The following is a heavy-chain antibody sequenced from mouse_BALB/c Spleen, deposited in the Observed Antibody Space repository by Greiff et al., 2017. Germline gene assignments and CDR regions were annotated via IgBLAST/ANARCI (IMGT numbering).Heavy chain of an antibody. Sequence: LQQPGSELVRPGASVKLSCKASGYSFTSYWMHWVKQRPGQGLEWIGNIYPGSGSTKYDEKFKSKATLTVDTSSSPAYMQLSSLTSEDSAVYDCTRGYGSSPSGFAYWGQGTLVTVSA. CDR3: TRGYGSSPSGFAY. CDR2: IYPGSGST. V-gene: IGHV1S22*01. D-gene: IGHD1-1*01. CDR1: GYSFTSYW. J-gene: IGHJ3*01.